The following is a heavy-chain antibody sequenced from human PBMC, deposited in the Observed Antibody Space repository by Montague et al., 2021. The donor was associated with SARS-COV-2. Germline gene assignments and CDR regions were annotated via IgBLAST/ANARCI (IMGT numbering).Heavy chain of an antibody. Sequence: SLILSCAVSGFTFDDYGMSWVRQVPVKGLEWVSGISRSGDSSAYXDSVKGRFTISRDNAKNSLYLQMNSLRVEDTAFYHCSRGGGMIRGVVDFWGQGILVSVSS. V-gene: IGHV3-20*01. CDR1: GFTFDDYG. CDR2: ISRSGDSS. CDR3: SRGGGMIRGVVDF. J-gene: IGHJ4*02. D-gene: IGHD3-10*01.